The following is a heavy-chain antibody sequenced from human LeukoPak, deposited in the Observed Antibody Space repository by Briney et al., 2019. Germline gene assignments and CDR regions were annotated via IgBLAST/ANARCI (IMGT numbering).Heavy chain of an antibody. CDR3: ARAPATVTPYPDY. Sequence: GGSLRLSCAASGFTFSSYGMHWVRQAPGKGLEWVAVIWYDGSNKYYADSVKGRFTISRDNSKNTLYLQMNSLRAEDTAVYYCARAPATVTPYPDYWGQGTLVTVSS. J-gene: IGHJ4*02. CDR1: GFTFSSYG. V-gene: IGHV3-33*01. CDR2: IWYDGSNK. D-gene: IGHD4-17*01.